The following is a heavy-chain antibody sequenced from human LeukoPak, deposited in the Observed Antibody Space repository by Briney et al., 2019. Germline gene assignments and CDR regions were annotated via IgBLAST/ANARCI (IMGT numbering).Heavy chain of an antibody. J-gene: IGHJ4*02. CDR1: GFTFSSYW. CDR2: INSDGSTT. D-gene: IGHD7-27*01. Sequence: GGSLRLSCGVSGFTFSSYWMHWVRQAPGKGLVWVSHINSDGSTTSYADSVKGRFTISRDNAKNTLYLQMNSLRAEDTAVYYCARVLTGTAPFDYWGQGTLVTVSS. CDR3: ARVLTGTAPFDY. V-gene: IGHV3-74*01.